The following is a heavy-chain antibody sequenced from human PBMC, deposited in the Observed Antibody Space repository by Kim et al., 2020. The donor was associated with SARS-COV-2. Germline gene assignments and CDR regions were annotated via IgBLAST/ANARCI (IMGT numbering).Heavy chain of an antibody. V-gene: IGHV4-34*01. J-gene: IGHJ4*02. CDR2: IDHTRNT. CDR3: ARAAKDSSGHSLCYDL. D-gene: IGHD3-22*01. Sequence: SETLSLTCAVYGGAFTGYYGSWIRQSPGKGLEWIGEIDHTRNTKYNPSLKSRVTISVDTSKIEFSLNLTSVTAADTALYYCARAAKDSSGHSLCYDLWGQGIQVTVSS. CDR1: GGAFTGYY.